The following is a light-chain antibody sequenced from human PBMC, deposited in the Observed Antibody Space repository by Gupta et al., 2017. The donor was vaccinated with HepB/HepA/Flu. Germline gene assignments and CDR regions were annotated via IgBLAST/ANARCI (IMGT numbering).Light chain of an antibody. V-gene: IGKV1-39*01. CDR3: QQSDSTPLT. CDR2: AAS. Sequence: DIQMTQSPSSLSASVGDRVTITCRASQSISGYLNWYQQKPEKAPKLLIYAASSLQSGVPSRFSGSGSGTDFTLTISSLQPEDFATYYCQQSDSTPLTFGHGTKVDIK. J-gene: IGKJ3*01. CDR1: QSISGY.